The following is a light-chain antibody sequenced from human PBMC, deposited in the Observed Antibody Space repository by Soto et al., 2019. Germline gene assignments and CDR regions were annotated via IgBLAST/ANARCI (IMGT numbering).Light chain of an antibody. CDR2: GAS. J-gene: IGKJ4*01. Sequence: ELVLTQSPGTLSLSPWERATLSCWTSQSVSSTYLAWYQLNPGQAPRLLIYGASSRATGIPARFSGSGSGTHFTLTISSLQAEDVAVYYCQQYYIGGTFGGGTKV. CDR3: QQYYIGGT. V-gene: IGKV3-20*01. CDR1: QSVSSTY.